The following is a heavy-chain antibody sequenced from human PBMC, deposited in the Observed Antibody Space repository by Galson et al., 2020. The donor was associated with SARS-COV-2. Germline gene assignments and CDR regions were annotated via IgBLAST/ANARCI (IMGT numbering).Heavy chain of an antibody. CDR3: ARLNLCTGDRCPAVDHYYMDV. J-gene: IGHJ6*03. D-gene: IGHD2-8*02. CDR1: GYRFRLYA. V-gene: IGHV7-4-1*02. Sequence: GESLKISCKASGYRFRLYAMHWVRQAPGQGLEWMGWINTNNGKPTYAQGFTGRFVFSLDTSTSTAFLQISSLKAEDTAVYYCARLNLCTGDRCPAVDHYYMDVWGKGTTVTVSS. CDR2: INTNNGKP.